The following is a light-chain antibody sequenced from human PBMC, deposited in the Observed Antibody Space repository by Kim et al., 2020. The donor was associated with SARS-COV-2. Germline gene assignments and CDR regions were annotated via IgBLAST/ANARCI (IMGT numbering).Light chain of an antibody. V-gene: IGKV1-16*02. CDR2: DAS. J-gene: IGKJ4*01. CDR3: QQYNNYPLT. CDR1: QGINSD. Sequence: DIQMTQSPSSLSASVGDRVTITCRASQGINSDLAWFQQKPGTAPKSLIYDASRLLNGVPSKFSGSGSGTHFTLTISSLQPEDFATYYCQQYNNYPLTFGGGTKVDIK.